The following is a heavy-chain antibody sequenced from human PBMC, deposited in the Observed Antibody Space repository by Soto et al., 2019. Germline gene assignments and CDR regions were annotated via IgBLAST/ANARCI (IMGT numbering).Heavy chain of an antibody. Sequence: QVQLVESGGGVVQPGRSLRLSCAASGFIFRSYAMHCVRQAPGKGLEGVAVISYDGSKKYYADSVKGRYTISRDDSKNTLYLQMNSLRVEDTTVYYCARAPHGMDVWGQGTTVTVSS. J-gene: IGHJ6*02. V-gene: IGHV3-30-3*01. CDR3: ARAPHGMDV. CDR1: GFIFRSYA. CDR2: ISYDGSKK.